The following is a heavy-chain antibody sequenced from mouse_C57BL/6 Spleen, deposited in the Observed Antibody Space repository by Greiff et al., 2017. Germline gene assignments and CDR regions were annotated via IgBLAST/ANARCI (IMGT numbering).Heavy chain of an antibody. J-gene: IGHJ2*01. CDR1: GYSFTSYY. V-gene: IGHV1-66*01. D-gene: IGHD1-1*01. CDR3: ARVPNYYGSSYRENYFDY. Sequence: QVQLQQSGPELVKPGASVKISCKASGYSFTSYYIHWVKQRPGQGLEWIGWIYPGSGNTKYNEKFKGKATLTADTSSSTAYMQISSLTSEDSAVYYCARVPNYYGSSYRENYFDYWGKGTTLTVSS. CDR2: IYPGSGNT.